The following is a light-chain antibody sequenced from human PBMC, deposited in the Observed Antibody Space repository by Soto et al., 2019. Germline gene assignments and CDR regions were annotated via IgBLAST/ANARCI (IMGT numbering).Light chain of an antibody. Sequence: DIVLTQSPGTLSLSQGERATLSCRASPTVSSSSLAWYQQKPGKAPRLLIFGASTRAAGFPARFSGSGSGTDFTLTISRLEPEDFAVYYCQQYGSSPRTFGQGTKVEIK. CDR1: PTVSSSS. V-gene: IGKV3-20*01. CDR2: GAS. J-gene: IGKJ1*01. CDR3: QQYGSSPRT.